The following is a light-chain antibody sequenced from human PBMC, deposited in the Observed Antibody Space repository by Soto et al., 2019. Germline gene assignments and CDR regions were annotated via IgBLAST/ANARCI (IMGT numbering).Light chain of an antibody. CDR2: GAS. CDR3: QQYSDSLYT. J-gene: IGKJ2*01. V-gene: IGKV3-20*01. CDR1: QRVSSNY. Sequence: EIVLTQSPGTLSLSPGERATLSCRASQRVSSNYLAWYQQKPGQAPRLLIYGASRRATGIPDRFSGSGSGTDFTLTISRLEPEDFAVYYCQQYSDSLYTFGQGTKLEIK.